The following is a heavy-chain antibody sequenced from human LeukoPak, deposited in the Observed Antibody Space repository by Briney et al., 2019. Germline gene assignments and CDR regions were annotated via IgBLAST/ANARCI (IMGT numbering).Heavy chain of an antibody. V-gene: IGHV4-34*01. D-gene: IGHD1-1*01. CDR2: INHSGST. Sequence: SETLSLTCAVYGGSFSGYYWSWIRQPPGKGLEWIGEINHSGSTNYNPSLKSRVTISVDTSKNQFSLKLSSVTAADTAVYYCARQKANWNVGAQIDYWGQGTLVTVSS. CDR1: GGSFSGYY. J-gene: IGHJ4*02. CDR3: ARQKANWNVGAQIDY.